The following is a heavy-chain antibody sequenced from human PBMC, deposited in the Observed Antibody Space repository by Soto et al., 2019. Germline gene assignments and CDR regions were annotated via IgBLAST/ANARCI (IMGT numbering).Heavy chain of an antibody. J-gene: IGHJ4*02. D-gene: IGHD1-7*01. V-gene: IGHV3-23*01. CDR1: GFTFSSYA. CDR3: SKDGEGGNYDRGAFYY. Sequence: EVQLLESGGGLVQPGGSLRLSCVASGFTFSSYAMSWVRQAPGKGLEWVAAISASGGATLYANSVKGRLTISRDNPKNPLYVQMNSLRAEDTAVYYCSKDGEGGNYDRGAFYYWGKGTLVTVSS. CDR2: ISASGGAT.